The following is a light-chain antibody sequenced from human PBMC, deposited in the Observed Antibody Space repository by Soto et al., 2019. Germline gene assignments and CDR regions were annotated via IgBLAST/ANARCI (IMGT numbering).Light chain of an antibody. V-gene: IGLV1-44*01. CDR1: SSNIGSNT. J-gene: IGLJ2*01. CDR3: AAWDDSLNGVI. Sequence: QAVVTQPPSASGTPGQRVTISCSGSSSNIGSNTVNWYQQLPGTAPKLLINSNNQRPSGVPDRFSASKSGTSASLAISGLQSEDEADYYCAAWDDSLNGVILGGGTKLTVL. CDR2: SNN.